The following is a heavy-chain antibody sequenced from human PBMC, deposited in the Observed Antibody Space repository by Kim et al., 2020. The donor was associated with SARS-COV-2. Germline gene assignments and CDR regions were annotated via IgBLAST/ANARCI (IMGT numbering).Heavy chain of an antibody. V-gene: IGHV1-2*02. Sequence: ASVKVSCKASGYTFTGYYMHWVRQAPGQGLEWMGWINPNSGGTNYAQKFQGMVTLTRDTSISTAYMELNRLRSDDTAVYYCAREVGSSAPFSFGVYYWGQGALCTVSS. J-gene: IGHJ4*02. CDR2: INPNSGGT. CDR3: AREVGSSAPFSFGVYY. CDR1: GYTFTGYY. D-gene: IGHD6-13*01.